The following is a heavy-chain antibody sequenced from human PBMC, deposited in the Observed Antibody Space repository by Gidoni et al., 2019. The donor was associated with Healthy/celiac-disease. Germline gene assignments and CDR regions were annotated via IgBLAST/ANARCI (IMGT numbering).Heavy chain of an antibody. D-gene: IGHD2-2*02. J-gene: IGHJ5*02. Sequence: GLEWIGEINHSGSTNYNPSLKSRVTISVDTSKNQFSLKLSSVTAPDTAVYYCARGYFGYCSSTSCYRTWGWFDPWGAGTLVTVS. V-gene: IGHV4-34*01. CDR3: ARGYFGYCSSTSCYRTWGWFDP. CDR2: INHSGST.